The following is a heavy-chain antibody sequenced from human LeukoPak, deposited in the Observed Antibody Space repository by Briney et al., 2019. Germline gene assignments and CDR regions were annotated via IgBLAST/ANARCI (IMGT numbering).Heavy chain of an antibody. V-gene: IGHV1-69*05. CDR2: IIPIFGTA. Sequence: ASVKVSCKASGGTFSSYAISWVRQAPGQGLEWMGGIIPIFGTANYAQKFQGRVTITRDTSASTAYMELSSLRSEDMAVYYCARAGSTIFGVVSLDYWGQGTLVTVSS. CDR1: GGTFSSYA. D-gene: IGHD3-3*01. J-gene: IGHJ4*02. CDR3: ARAGSTIFGVVSLDY.